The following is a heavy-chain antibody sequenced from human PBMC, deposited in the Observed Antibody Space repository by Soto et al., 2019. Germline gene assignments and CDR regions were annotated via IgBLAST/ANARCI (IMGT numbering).Heavy chain of an antibody. CDR3: ARVPTYCGGDCYSMYFDY. CDR1: GGTFSSYA. CDR2: IIPIFGTA. D-gene: IGHD2-21*02. V-gene: IGHV1-69*01. J-gene: IGHJ4*02. Sequence: QVQLVQSGAAVKKPGSSVKVSCKASGGTFSSYAISWVRQAPGQGLEWMGGIIPIFGTANYAQKFQGRVTITADESTSTAYMELSSLRSEDTAVYYCARVPTYCGGDCYSMYFDYWGQGTLVTVSS.